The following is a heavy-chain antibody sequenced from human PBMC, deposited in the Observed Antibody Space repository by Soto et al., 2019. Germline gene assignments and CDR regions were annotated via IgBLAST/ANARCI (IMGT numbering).Heavy chain of an antibody. CDR1: GGSFSGYY. V-gene: IGHV4-34*01. CDR3: ASSSITGTNGFYYYYYYGMDV. CDR2: INHSGST. D-gene: IGHD1-7*01. Sequence: SETLSLTCAVYGGSFSGYYCSWIRQPPGKGLEWIGEINHSGSTNYNPSLKSRVTISVDTSKNQFSLKLSSVTAADTAVYYCASSSITGTNGFYYYYYYGMDVWGQGTTVTVSS. J-gene: IGHJ6*02.